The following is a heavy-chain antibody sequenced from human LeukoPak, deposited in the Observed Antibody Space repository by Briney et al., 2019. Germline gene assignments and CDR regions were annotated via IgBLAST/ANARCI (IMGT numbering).Heavy chain of an antibody. CDR2: IYYSGST. CDR1: GGSISSSSYY. CDR3: ARLPSNWNYSHYYYYMDV. V-gene: IGHV4-39*01. J-gene: IGHJ6*03. D-gene: IGHD1-7*01. Sequence: SETLSLTCTVSGGSISSSSYYWGWIRQPPGKGLEWIGSIYYSGSTYYNPSLKSRVTISVDTSKNQFSLKLSSVTAADTAVYYCARLPSNWNYSHYYYYMDVWGKGTTVTVSS.